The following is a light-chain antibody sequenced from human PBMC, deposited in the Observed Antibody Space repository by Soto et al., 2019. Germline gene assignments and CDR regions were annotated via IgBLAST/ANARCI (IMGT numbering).Light chain of an antibody. CDR3: QSYDTSLSGFVV. CDR1: NSNIGAGYD. Sequence: QPVLTQPPSVSGAPGQRVTISCTGSNSNIGAGYDVHWYQQLPGTAPKLLIYGNSNRPSGVPDRFSGSKSGTSASLAITGLQAEDEADYYCQSYDTSLSGFVVFGGVTKLTVL. J-gene: IGLJ2*01. CDR2: GNS. V-gene: IGLV1-40*01.